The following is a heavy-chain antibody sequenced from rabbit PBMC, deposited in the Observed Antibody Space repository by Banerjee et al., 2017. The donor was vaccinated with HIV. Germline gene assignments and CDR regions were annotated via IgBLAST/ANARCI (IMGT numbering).Heavy chain of an antibody. D-gene: IGHD4-1*01. J-gene: IGHJ4*01. CDR1: GFDLSTDYY. V-gene: IGHV1S45*01. CDR2: INTSSGNI. Sequence: QEQLVESGGGLFQPGGSLALTCKASGFDLSTDYYYMCWVRQAPGKGLEWIACINTSSGNIVYATWAKGRFTISKTSWTTVTLQMTSLTAADTATYFCARDLAGVIGWNFDLWGPGTLVTVS. CDR3: ARDLAGVIGWNFDL.